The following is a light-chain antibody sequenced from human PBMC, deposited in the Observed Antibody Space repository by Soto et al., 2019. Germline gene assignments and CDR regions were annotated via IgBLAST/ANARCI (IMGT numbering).Light chain of an antibody. CDR1: QSISSW. V-gene: IGKV1-5*01. CDR3: QQYSSYWT. J-gene: IGKJ1*01. CDR2: DAS. Sequence: DIQMTQSPSTLSASVGDRVTITCRASQSISSWLAWYQQKPGKAPKFLIYDASNLESGVPSRFSGSGSGTEFTPTISSLQPDDFATYYCQQYSSYWTFGQGTKVEIK.